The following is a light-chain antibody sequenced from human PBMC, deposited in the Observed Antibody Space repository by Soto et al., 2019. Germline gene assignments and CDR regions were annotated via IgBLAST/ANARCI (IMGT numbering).Light chain of an antibody. Sequence: EIGLTQSPATLSLSPGERATVSCRASQSVSSYLAWYQQKPGQAPRLLIYDASNRATGIPARFSGSGSGTEFTLTISSLQSEDFAVYYCQQYNNWPPWTFGQGTKVDIK. CDR2: DAS. V-gene: IGKV3-11*01. CDR1: QSVSSY. J-gene: IGKJ1*01. CDR3: QQYNNWPPWT.